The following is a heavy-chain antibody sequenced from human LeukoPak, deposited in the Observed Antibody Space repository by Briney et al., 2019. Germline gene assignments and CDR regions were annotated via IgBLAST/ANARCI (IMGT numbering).Heavy chain of an antibody. Sequence: GGSLRLSCAASGFTFDDYAMHWVRQAPGKGLEWVSGISWNSGSIGYADSVKGRFTISRDNAKNSLYLQMNSQRAEDTALYYCGRDLGGRWSYWGQGALVTVSS. V-gene: IGHV3-9*01. D-gene: IGHD3-16*01. CDR3: GRDLGGRWSY. CDR2: ISWNSGSI. J-gene: IGHJ4*02. CDR1: GFTFDDYA.